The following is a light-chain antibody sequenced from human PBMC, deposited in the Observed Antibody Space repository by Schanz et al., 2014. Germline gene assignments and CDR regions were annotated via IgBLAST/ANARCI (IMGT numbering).Light chain of an antibody. CDR2: AAS. CDR3: QQRNNWPLT. V-gene: IGKV3D-20*02. Sequence: EIVLTQSPGTLSLSPGERATLSCRASQTVDSTYLAWYQQKPGQAPRILIFAASSRATGIPDRFSGSGAGTEFTLTISRLEPEDFAVYYCQQRNNWPLTFGQGTRLEIK. J-gene: IGKJ5*01. CDR1: QTVDSTY.